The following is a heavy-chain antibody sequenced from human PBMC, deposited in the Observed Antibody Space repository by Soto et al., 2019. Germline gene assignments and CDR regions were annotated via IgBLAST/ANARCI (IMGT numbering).Heavy chain of an antibody. V-gene: IGHV2-26*01. CDR2: IFPNDEK. Sequence: QVTLKESDPVLVKPTETLTLTCTVSVSSLFNPRMGVAWIRQPPGKALEWLAHIFPNDEKSHSPSLTGRPTIPKDSYNSQVVLTMSNVDPVDTATYYAARVARGSNWYPYHDFGIDVWGQGTTVTFSS. CDR1: VSSLFNPRMG. D-gene: IGHD6-13*01. J-gene: IGHJ6*01. CDR3: ARVARGSNWYPYHDFGIDV.